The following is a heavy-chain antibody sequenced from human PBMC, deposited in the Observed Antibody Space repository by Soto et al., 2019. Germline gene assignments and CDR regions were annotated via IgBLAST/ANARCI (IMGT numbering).Heavy chain of an antibody. CDR3: VMVDNYVTPTPQDV. J-gene: IGHJ6*02. CDR2: ISPYTRNT. Sequence: QVQLVQSGDEVKKPGASVKVSCKASGYIFVNYGIACVRQAPGQGLEWMGWISPYTRNTHSATKIQGRLTMPTDTSTSTAYMDLGSLTSDDTAVYYCVMVDNYVTPTPQDVWGQGTTVTVSS. D-gene: IGHD3-16*01. CDR1: GYIFVNYG. V-gene: IGHV1-18*01.